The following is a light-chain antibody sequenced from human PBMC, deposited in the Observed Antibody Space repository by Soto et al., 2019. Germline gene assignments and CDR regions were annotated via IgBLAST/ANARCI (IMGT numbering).Light chain of an antibody. CDR2: GAS. CDR1: QSVTSNY. Sequence: IFFRQSPGTLSLSPVEKATLACMASQSVTSNYLAWYQQKPGQAPRLLIYGASSRATGIPDRFSGSGSGTDFTLTISRLDPEDFAVYYCQQYSSSPITFGQGTRLEIK. J-gene: IGKJ5*01. CDR3: QQYSSSPIT. V-gene: IGKV3-20*01.